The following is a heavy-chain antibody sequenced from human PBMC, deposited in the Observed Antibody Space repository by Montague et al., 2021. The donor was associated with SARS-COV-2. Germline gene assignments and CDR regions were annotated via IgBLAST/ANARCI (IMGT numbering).Heavy chain of an antibody. D-gene: IGHD3-3*01. CDR3: ARGRSGFFNPLDY. V-gene: IGHV4-39*02. Sequence: SETLSLTCAVSDDSITSSTYYWAWIRQPPGKGLEWNGGFYYTGSTYYNPSLKSRVTMSVDTSKKHFSLNLNSVTAADTAVYYCARGRSGFFNPLDYWGQGTLVTVSS. CDR1: DDSITSSTYY. CDR2: FYYTGST. J-gene: IGHJ4*02.